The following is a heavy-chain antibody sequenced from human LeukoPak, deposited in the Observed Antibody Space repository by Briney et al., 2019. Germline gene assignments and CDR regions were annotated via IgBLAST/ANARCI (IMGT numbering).Heavy chain of an antibody. CDR2: IIPIFGTA. V-gene: IGHV1-69*05. D-gene: IGHD3-9*01. CDR3: ARSGALRYFDWLL. Sequence: GASVKVSCKASGGTFSSYAISWVRQAPGQGLEWMGRIIPIFGTANYAQKFQGRVTITTDESTSTAYMELSSLRSEDTAVYYRARSGALRYFDWLLWGQGTLVTVSS. CDR1: GGTFSSYA. J-gene: IGHJ4*02.